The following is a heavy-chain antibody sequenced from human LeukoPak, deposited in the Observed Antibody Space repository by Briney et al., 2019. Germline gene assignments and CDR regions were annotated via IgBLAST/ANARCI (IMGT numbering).Heavy chain of an antibody. J-gene: IGHJ4*01. Sequence: GGSLRLSGAASGFIFSSYAMSWVRQAPGKGLEWVSTISGSGGSTYYADSVKGLFTISRDNSKNTVYLQMNSLRAEDTAVYYCAKDPSCIYDVCHGYFAHWGHGTVVTVSS. CDR3: AKDPSCIYDVCHGYFAH. D-gene: IGHD2-8*01. V-gene: IGHV3-23*01. CDR1: GFIFSSYA. CDR2: ISGSGGST.